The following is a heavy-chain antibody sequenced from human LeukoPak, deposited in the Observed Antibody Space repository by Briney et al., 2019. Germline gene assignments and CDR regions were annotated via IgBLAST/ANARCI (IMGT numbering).Heavy chain of an antibody. Sequence: SETLSLTCAVYGGSFSGYYWSWIRQPPGKGLEWIGEINHSGSTNYNPSLKSRVTISVDTSKNQFSLKLSSVTAADTAVYYCARESLPHWYFDLWGRGTLVTVSS. V-gene: IGHV4-34*01. J-gene: IGHJ2*01. CDR3: ARESLPHWYFDL. CDR1: GGSFSGYY. CDR2: INHSGST.